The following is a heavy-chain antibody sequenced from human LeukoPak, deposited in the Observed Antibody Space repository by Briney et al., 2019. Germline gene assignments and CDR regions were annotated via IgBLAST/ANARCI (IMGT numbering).Heavy chain of an antibody. CDR3: ARQWELRLEFDY. D-gene: IGHD1-26*01. J-gene: IGHJ4*02. Sequence: SETLSLTCAVSGYSISSGYYWGWIRQPPGKGPEWIGSIYHSGSTYYNPSLKSRVTISVDTSKNQFSLKLSSVTAADTAVYYCARQWELRLEFDYWGQGTLVTVSS. V-gene: IGHV4-38-2*01. CDR2: IYHSGST. CDR1: GYSISSGYY.